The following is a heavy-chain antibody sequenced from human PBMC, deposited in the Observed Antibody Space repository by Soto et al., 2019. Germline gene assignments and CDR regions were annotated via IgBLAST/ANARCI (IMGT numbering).Heavy chain of an antibody. V-gene: IGHV1-69*06. J-gene: IGHJ6*02. Sequence: QVQLVQSGAEVKKPGSSVKVSCKASGGTFSSYAISWVRQAPGQGLEWMGGIIPIFGTANYAQKFQGRVTITADKSTSTAYMELSSLRSEETAVYYCARNPLQHIVVVTAIYYYGMDVWGQGATVTVSS. CDR3: ARNPLQHIVVVTAIYYYGMDV. CDR1: GGTFSSYA. CDR2: IIPIFGTA. D-gene: IGHD2-21*02.